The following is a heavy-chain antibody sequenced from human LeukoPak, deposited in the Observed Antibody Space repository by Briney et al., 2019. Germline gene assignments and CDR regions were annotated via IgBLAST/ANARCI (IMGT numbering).Heavy chain of an antibody. CDR1: GFTFDDYA. CDR3: AKGYCSSTSCYVDY. Sequence: GRSLRLSCAASGFTFDDYAMHWVRQAPGKGLEWVSGISWNSGSIGYADSVKGRFTISRDNAKNSLYLQMNSLRAEDMALYYCAKGYCSSTSCYVDYWGQGTLVTVSS. CDR2: ISWNSGSI. D-gene: IGHD2-2*01. V-gene: IGHV3-9*03. J-gene: IGHJ4*02.